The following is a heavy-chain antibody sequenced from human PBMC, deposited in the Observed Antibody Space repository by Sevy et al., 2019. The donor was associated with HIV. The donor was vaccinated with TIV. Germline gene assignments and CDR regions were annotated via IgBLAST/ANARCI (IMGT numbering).Heavy chain of an antibody. CDR3: AKETVMTTATANWFDP. J-gene: IGHJ5*02. V-gene: IGHV3-23*01. Sequence: GGSLRLSCAASGFTFSSYAMSWVRQAPGKGLEWVSAISGSGGSTYYADSVKGRFTITRDNSKNTRYLQMNSLRAEDTAVYYCAKETVMTTATANWFDPWGQGTLVTVSS. CDR1: GFTFSSYA. CDR2: ISGSGGST. D-gene: IGHD4-4*01.